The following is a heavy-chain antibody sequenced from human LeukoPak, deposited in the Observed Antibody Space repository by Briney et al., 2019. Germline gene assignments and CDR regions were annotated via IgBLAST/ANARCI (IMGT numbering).Heavy chain of an antibody. CDR1: GYTFTSYG. CDR2: ISAYNGNT. D-gene: IGHD2-15*01. CDR3: ARDLGVVVAADYFDY. J-gene: IGHJ4*02. V-gene: IGHV1-18*04. Sequence: ASVKVSCKASGYTFTSYGISWVRQAPGQGLEWMGWISAYNGNTNYAQKLQGRVTMTTDTSTSTAYMELRSLRSDDTAVYYCARDLGVVVAADYFDYWGQGTPVTVSS.